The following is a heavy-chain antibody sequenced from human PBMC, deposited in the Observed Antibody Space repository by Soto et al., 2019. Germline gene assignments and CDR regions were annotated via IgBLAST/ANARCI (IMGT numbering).Heavy chain of an antibody. CDR3: STGRGVGWTRGVDS. CDR2: IKSKTDGGAT. J-gene: IGHJ4*02. CDR1: GFSFNNAW. D-gene: IGHD6-19*01. V-gene: IGHV3-15*07. Sequence: GGSLRLSCAASGFSFNNAWMNWVRQAPGKGLEWVGRIKSKTDGGATAYAAPVKGRFTLSRDDSKTTLFLQMNTLKTEDTGVYYCSTGRGVGWTRGVDSGGQGTLVT.